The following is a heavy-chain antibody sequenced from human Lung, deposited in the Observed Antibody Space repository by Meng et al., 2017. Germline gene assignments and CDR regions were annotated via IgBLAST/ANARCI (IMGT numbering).Heavy chain of an antibody. Sequence: QVQWVQAGAEVKKPGASVKVSCKPSGYNFPDYYIHWVRQAPGQGLEWMGRIDPKNGDTHYAQKFQGRVTMTGDTSISTAYMDLSGLRSDDTAVYYCARDEDISAAGKLFGDYWGQGTLVTVSS. V-gene: IGHV1-2*06. J-gene: IGHJ4*02. CDR3: ARDEDISAAGKLFGDY. CDR2: IDPKNGDT. CDR1: GYNFPDYY. D-gene: IGHD6-13*01.